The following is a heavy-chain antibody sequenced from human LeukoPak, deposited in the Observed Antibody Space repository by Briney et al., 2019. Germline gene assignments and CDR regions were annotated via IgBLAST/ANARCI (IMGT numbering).Heavy chain of an antibody. J-gene: IGHJ4*02. D-gene: IGHD2/OR15-2a*01. CDR2: IHSTGNT. V-gene: IGHV4-59*11. Sequence: SETLSLTCTVSGGSITDHYWSWIRQPPGKGLELTGHIHSTGNTFYKPSLKSRVTISLDTSRNQFSLRLSSVTAADTTVYYCARFSSGCTTASCYLDYWGQGTLVTVSS. CDR3: ARFSSGCTTASCYLDY. CDR1: GGSITDHY.